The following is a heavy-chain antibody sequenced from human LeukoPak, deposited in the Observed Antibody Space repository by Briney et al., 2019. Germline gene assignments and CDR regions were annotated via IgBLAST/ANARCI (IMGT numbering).Heavy chain of an antibody. CDR1: SGCFSGYY. D-gene: IGHD3-22*01. Sequence: SETLSLTCAVYSGCFSGYYWSWIRQPPGKGLEWIAEINHSGSTNYNPSLKSRVTISVDTSKNQFSLKLSSVTAADTAVYYCARDNFGVVVVPRLFDPWGQGTLVTVSS. CDR2: INHSGST. CDR3: ARDNFGVVVVPRLFDP. V-gene: IGHV4-34*01. J-gene: IGHJ5*02.